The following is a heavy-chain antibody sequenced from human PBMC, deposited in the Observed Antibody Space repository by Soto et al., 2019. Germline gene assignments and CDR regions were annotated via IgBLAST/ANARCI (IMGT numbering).Heavy chain of an antibody. CDR3: ARDPFIGASRGNY. J-gene: IGHJ4*02. V-gene: IGHV4-34*09. D-gene: IGHD1-26*01. Sequence: PSETLSLTCAVYGGTFNNYAWTWIRQTPRKGLEWIGEVNHSGRTNYNPSLKSRVTISVDTSKNQFSLKLSSVTAADTAVYYCARDPFIGASRGNYWGQGTLVTVSS. CDR2: VNHSGRT. CDR1: GGTFNNYA.